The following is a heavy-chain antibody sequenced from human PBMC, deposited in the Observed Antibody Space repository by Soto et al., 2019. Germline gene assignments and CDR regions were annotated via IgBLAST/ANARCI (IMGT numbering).Heavy chain of an antibody. J-gene: IGHJ6*02. CDR1: GFTFSSYG. CDR2: ISYDGSNK. Sequence: QVQLVESGGGVVQPGRSLRLSCAASGFTFSSYGMQWVRQAPDKGLEWVAVISYDGSNKYYADSVKGRFTISRDNSKNKLYLQMNNLRAEDTAVYYCAKPDYGGVDYFYGMDVWGQGTTVTVSS. CDR3: AKPDYGGVDYFYGMDV. D-gene: IGHD4-17*01. V-gene: IGHV3-30*18.